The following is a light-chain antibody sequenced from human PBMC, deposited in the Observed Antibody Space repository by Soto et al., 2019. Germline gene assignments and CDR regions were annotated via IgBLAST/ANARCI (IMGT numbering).Light chain of an antibody. J-gene: IGLJ2*01. CDR3: SSFGGSNHVV. CDR1: NSDVGGYNY. Sequence: QSALTQPPSASGSPGQSVTISCTGTNSDVGGYNYVSWYQQHPGKAPKLIIYEVSKRPSGVPDHFSGYKSGNTASLTVSGLQADDEADYYCSSFGGSNHVVFGGGTQLTVL. CDR2: EVS. V-gene: IGLV2-8*01.